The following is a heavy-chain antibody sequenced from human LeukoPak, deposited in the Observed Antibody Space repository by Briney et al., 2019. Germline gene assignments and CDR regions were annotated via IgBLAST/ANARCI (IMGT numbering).Heavy chain of an antibody. D-gene: IGHD2-15*01. CDR1: GFTFSSYA. V-gene: IGHV3-30-3*01. Sequence: GRSLRLSCAASGFTFSSYAMHWVRQAPGKGLEWVAVIPYDGSNKYYADSVKGRFTISRDNSKNTLYLQMNSLRAEDTAVYYCARDNCSGGSCYFDYWGQGTLVTVSS. J-gene: IGHJ4*02. CDR2: IPYDGSNK. CDR3: ARDNCSGGSCYFDY.